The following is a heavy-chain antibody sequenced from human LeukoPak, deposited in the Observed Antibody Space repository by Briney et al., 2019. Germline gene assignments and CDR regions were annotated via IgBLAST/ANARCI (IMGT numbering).Heavy chain of an antibody. J-gene: IGHJ4*02. V-gene: IGHV3-30*04. CDR1: GFTFSSYA. CDR3: AREPTYYDILTGYYREYYFDY. Sequence: PGGSLRLSCAASGFTFSSYAMHWVRQAPGKGLEWVAVISYDGSNKYYADSVKGRFTISRDNSKNTLYLQMNSLRAEDTAVYYCAREPTYYDILTGYYREYYFDYWGQGTLVTVSS. CDR2: ISYDGSNK. D-gene: IGHD3-9*01.